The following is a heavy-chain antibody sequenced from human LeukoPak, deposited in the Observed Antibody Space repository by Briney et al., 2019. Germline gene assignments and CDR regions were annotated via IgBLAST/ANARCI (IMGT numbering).Heavy chain of an antibody. Sequence: GGSLRLSCAASGFTFSDYYMSWIRQAPGKGLEWVSYISSSGSTIYYADSVKGRFTISRDNAKNSLYLQMNSLRAEDTAVYYCARNLGYYDSSGYYYYYYYMDVWGKGTTVTVSS. CDR1: GFTFSDYY. V-gene: IGHV3-11*04. D-gene: IGHD3-22*01. CDR3: ARNLGYYDSSGYYYYYYYMDV. J-gene: IGHJ6*03. CDR2: ISSSGSTI.